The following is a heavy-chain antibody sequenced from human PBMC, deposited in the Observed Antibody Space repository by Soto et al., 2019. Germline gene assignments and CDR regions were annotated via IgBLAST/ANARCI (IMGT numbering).Heavy chain of an antibody. CDR1: GFTFTSSA. CDR2: IVVGSGNT. J-gene: IGHJ6*02. V-gene: IGHV1-58*01. CDR3: AALVYCSSTSCYTNYGVDV. Sequence: SVKVSCKASGFTFTSSAVQWVRQARGQRLEWIGWIVVGSGNTNYAQKFQERVTITRDMSTSTAYMELSSLRSEDTAVYYCAALVYCSSTSCYTNYGVDVWGQGTTVTVSS. D-gene: IGHD2-2*02.